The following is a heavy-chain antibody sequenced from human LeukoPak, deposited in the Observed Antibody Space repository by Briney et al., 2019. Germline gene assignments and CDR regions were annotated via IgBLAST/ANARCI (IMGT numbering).Heavy chain of an antibody. Sequence: GGSLRLSCAASGFTFSSYAMSWVRQAPGKGLEWASAISGSGGSTYYADSVKGRFTIFRDNSKNTLYLQMNSLRAEDTAVYYCAITLPRAAAGSFDYWGQGTLVTVSS. V-gene: IGHV3-23*01. CDR3: AITLPRAAAGSFDY. D-gene: IGHD6-13*01. J-gene: IGHJ4*02. CDR2: ISGSGGST. CDR1: GFTFSSYA.